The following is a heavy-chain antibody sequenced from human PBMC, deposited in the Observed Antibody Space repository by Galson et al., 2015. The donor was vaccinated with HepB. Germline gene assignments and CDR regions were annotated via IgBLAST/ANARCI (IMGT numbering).Heavy chain of an antibody. D-gene: IGHD1-20*01. CDR1: GFTFSNAW. J-gene: IGHJ6*03. Sequence: SLRLSCAASGFTFSNAWMSWVRQAPGKGLEWVGRIKSKTDGGTTDYAAPVKGRFTISRDDSKNTLYLQMNSLKTEDTAVYYCTTDFLTYNWNDPGPHPPLWYMDVWGKGTTVTVSS. CDR3: TTDFLTYNWNDPGPHPPLWYMDV. CDR2: IKSKTDGGTT. V-gene: IGHV3-15*01.